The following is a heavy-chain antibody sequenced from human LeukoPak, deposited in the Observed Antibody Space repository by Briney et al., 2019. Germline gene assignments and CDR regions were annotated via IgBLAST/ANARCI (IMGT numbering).Heavy chain of an antibody. CDR1: GFNFRAYW. V-gene: IGHV3-7*01. D-gene: IGHD2-2*01. CDR2: IKQDGGER. CDR3: TRMAWRSRPFDY. Sequence: GGSLRLSCTTSGFNFRAYWISWVRQAPGKGLEWVANIKQDGGERFYVDSVKGRFTITRDNAKNSVSVQMNNLRVEDTAVYYCTRMAWRSRPFDYWGQGTLVTVSS. J-gene: IGHJ4*02.